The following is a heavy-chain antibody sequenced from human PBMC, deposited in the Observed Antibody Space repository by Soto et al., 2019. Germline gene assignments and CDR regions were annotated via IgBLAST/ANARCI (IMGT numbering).Heavy chain of an antibody. Sequence: EVQLVESGGGLVQPGGSLRLSCAASGFTFSSYWMSWVRQAPGKGLEWVANIKQDGSEKYYVDSVKGRFTISRDNAKNPLYLQMNXLRAEDTAVYYCAREGYCSGGSCYSVFDYYGMDVWGQGTTVTVSS. CDR2: IKQDGSEK. V-gene: IGHV3-7*01. J-gene: IGHJ6*02. D-gene: IGHD2-15*01. CDR3: AREGYCSGGSCYSVFDYYGMDV. CDR1: GFTFSSYW.